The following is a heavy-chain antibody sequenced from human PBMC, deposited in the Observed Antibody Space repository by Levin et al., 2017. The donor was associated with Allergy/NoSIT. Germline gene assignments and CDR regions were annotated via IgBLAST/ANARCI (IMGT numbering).Heavy chain of an antibody. CDR1: GFTFSLAS. D-gene: IGHD3-10*01. CDR3: STPLSFGELFLPF. CDR2: IRSQTNGETS. J-gene: IGHJ4*02. V-gene: IGHV3-15*01. Sequence: SCVASGFTFSLASMNWVRQAPGKGLEWVGHIRSQTNGETSDYAAPVKGRFTIPRDDSKSTVYLQMNSLKTEDASVYYCSTPLSFGELFLPFWGQGALVAVSS.